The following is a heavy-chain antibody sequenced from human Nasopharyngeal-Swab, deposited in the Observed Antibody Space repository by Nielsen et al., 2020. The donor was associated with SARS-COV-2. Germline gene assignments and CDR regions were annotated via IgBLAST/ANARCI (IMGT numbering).Heavy chain of an antibody. D-gene: IGHD3-22*01. V-gene: IGHV3-30-3*01. CDR2: ISYDGSNK. J-gene: IGHJ1*01. CDR3: ARPDYDASFQH. Sequence: GESLKISCAASGFTFSSYAMHWVRQAPGKGLEWVAVISYDGSNKYYADSVKGRVTISRDNSKNTLYLQMNSLRAEDTAVYYCARPDYDASFQHWGQGTLVTVSS. CDR1: GFTFSSYA.